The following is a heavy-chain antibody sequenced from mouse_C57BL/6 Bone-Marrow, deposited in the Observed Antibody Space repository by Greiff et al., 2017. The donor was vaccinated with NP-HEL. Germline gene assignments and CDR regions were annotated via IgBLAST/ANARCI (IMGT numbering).Heavy chain of an antibody. D-gene: IGHD1-1*01. V-gene: IGHV5-4*01. CDR1: GFTFSSYA. CDR3: ARAYGSSSFAY. CDR2: ISDGGSYT. J-gene: IGHJ3*01. Sequence: EVQRVESGGGLVKPGGSLKLSCAASGFTFSSYAMSWVRQTPEKRLEWVATISDGGSYTYYPDNVKGRFTISRDNAKNNLYLQMSHLKSEDTAMYDCARAYGSSSFAYWGQGTLVTVSA.